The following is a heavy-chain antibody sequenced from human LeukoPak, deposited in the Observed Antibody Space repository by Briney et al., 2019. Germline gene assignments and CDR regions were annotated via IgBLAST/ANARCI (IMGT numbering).Heavy chain of an antibody. J-gene: IGHJ4*02. CDR3: AREKVEMGTVTTNFDY. Sequence: SVKVSCKASGGTFSSYAISWVRQAPGQGLEWMGRIIPTLGIANYAQKFQGRVTITADKSTSTAYMELSSLRSEDTAVYYCAREKVEMGTVTTNFDYWGQGTLVTVSS. D-gene: IGHD4-17*01. CDR2: IIPTLGIA. CDR1: GGTFSSYA. V-gene: IGHV1-69*04.